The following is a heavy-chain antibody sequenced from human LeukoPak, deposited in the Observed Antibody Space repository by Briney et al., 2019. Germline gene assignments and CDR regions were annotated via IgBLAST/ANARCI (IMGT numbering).Heavy chain of an antibody. J-gene: IGHJ4*02. Sequence: ASVKVTCKTSGYSFTNYYMHWVRQAPAQSLDLMGWINPNSGGTSAAQKFQGRVTMTRDTSITTVYMEVSLLTSDDTAIYYCARADRLHEVPSRIGSWGQGTLVTVSS. CDR2: INPNSGGT. CDR1: GYSFTNYY. D-gene: IGHD1-14*01. CDR3: ARADRLHEVPSRIGS. V-gene: IGHV1-2*02.